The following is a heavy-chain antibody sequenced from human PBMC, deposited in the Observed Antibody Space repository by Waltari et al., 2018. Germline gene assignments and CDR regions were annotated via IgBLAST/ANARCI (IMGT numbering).Heavy chain of an antibody. CDR2: VYHSGIT. Sequence: QVQLQESGPGLVKPSETLSLTCTVSGYSISSGYYWGWIRQPPGKGLEWIGSVYHSGITYYNPSLKSRLTISVDTSKNQFSPRLSSVTAADTAVYYCAREIYCSGGNCYLSYFDYWGQGTLVTVSS. V-gene: IGHV4-38-2*02. CDR3: AREIYCSGGNCYLSYFDY. D-gene: IGHD2-15*01. CDR1: GYSISSGYY. J-gene: IGHJ4*02.